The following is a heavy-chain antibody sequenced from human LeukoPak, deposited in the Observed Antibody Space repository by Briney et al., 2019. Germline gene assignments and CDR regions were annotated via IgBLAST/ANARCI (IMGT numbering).Heavy chain of an antibody. V-gene: IGHV4-59*11. CDR1: GGSTSSHY. D-gene: IGHD6-13*01. CDR3: ARVFSSSWYGVWFDP. J-gene: IGHJ5*02. Sequence: SETLSLTCPVSGGSTSSHYWSWTRQPPRKGLEWLGYIYYSGSTNYNPSPKSRVTITVDTSKNQSSLKLSSVTAADTAVYYCARVFSSSWYGVWFDPWGQGTLVTVSS. CDR2: IYYSGST.